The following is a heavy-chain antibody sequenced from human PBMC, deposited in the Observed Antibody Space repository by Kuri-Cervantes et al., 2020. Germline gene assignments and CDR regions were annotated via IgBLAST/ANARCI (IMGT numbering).Heavy chain of an antibody. Sequence: GESLKISCAASGFTFSSYGMHWVRQAPGKGLEWVAVISYDGSNKYYADSVKGRFTISRDNSKDTLYLQMNSLRAEDTAIYSCAKWREGTMGDYFDYWGQGTLVTVSS. CDR2: ISYDGSNK. D-gene: IGHD1-26*01. CDR3: AKWREGTMGDYFDY. V-gene: IGHV3-30*18. J-gene: IGHJ4*02. CDR1: GFTFSSYG.